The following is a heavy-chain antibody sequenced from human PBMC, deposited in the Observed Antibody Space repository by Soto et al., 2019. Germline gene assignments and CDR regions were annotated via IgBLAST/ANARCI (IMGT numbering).Heavy chain of an antibody. V-gene: IGHV4-31*01. CDR3: AREPRA. CDR2: IYYSGIT. CDR1: GGSISSGGYY. Sequence: VQLKESGPGLVKPSQTLSLTCTVSGGSISSGGYYWTRIRQQPGKGLEWIGDIYYSGITYYNPSLMGLVTKSVATSTNRFPLKLSPVTATDTAVYYCAREPRAWGQGTLVTVSP. J-gene: IGHJ4*02.